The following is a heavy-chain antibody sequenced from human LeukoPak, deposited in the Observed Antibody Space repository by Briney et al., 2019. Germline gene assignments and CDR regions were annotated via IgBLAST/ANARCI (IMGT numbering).Heavy chain of an antibody. CDR2: IYPGDSDA. CDR3: ASVQWPVWVVDY. V-gene: IGHV5-51*01. CDR1: GYSFSTYW. D-gene: IGHD3-16*01. J-gene: IGHJ4*02. Sequence: GESLKISCQGSGYSFSTYWITWVRQMPGKGLEWMGIIYPGDSDARYSPSFQGQVTISTDESVSTAYLQWSSLKASDTAMYYCASVQWPVWVVDYWGQGTLVTVSS.